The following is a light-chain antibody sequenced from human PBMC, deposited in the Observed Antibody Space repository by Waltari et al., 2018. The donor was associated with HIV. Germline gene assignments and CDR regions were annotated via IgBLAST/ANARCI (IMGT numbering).Light chain of an antibody. CDR2: RDN. CDR1: SANAGTT. V-gene: IGLV1-47*01. Sequence: QSVLTQPPSASGTPGQRVTIPCSGSSANAGTTVYWYQQLPGTAPKVLIYRDNQRPSGVPDRFSGSRSGTSASLDVSGLRSEDEANYFCAAWDDILIGWVFGGGTKLTVL. J-gene: IGLJ3*02. CDR3: AAWDDILIGWV.